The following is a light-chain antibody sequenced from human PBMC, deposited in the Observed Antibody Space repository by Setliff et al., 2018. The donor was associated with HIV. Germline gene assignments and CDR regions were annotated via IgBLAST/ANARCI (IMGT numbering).Light chain of an antibody. CDR1: NIGSKS. J-gene: IGLJ1*01. CDR3: SSYTSSSPYV. CDR2: DDS. V-gene: IGLV3-21*03. Sequence: YELTQPPSVSVAPGKTARITCGGNNIGSKSVHWYQQKPGRAPVLVVHDDSDRPSGIPERFSGSKSGNTASLTISGLQAEDEADYFCSSYTSSSPYVFGTGTKIIVL.